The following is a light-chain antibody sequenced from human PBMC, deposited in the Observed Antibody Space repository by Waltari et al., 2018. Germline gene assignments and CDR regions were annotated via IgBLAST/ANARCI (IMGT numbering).Light chain of an antibody. V-gene: IGLV1-40*01. J-gene: IGLJ2*01. CDR3: QSYDSALRNVV. Sequence: QSALTQPPSLSGAPGQRVSISCTGKTSTVGAGYDVHWYQQLPGAAPKLLIYDNSNRPSGVPDRFSGSKSGTSASLAITGLQADDEADYYCQSYDSALRNVVFGGGTKLTV. CDR1: TSTVGAGYD. CDR2: DNS.